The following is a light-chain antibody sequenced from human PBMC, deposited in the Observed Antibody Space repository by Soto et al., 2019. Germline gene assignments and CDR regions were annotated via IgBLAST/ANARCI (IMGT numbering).Light chain of an antibody. Sequence: DIQMTQAPSSLSASVGDTVTITGRARQSISSYLNLYQQKPWNDPNLLIYAASSLQSGVPSRFSGRGSGKDFTLTLRSREPKDFATYYFQQGYSTPRPFGHGAKLEIK. CDR1: QSISSY. J-gene: IGKJ2*01. V-gene: IGKV1-39*01. CDR2: AAS. CDR3: QQGYSTPRP.